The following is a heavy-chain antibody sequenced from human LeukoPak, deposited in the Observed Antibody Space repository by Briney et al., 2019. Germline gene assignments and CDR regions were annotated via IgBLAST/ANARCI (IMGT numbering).Heavy chain of an antibody. CDR3: ADFDRS. CDR2: INTDGSNR. J-gene: IGHJ4*02. V-gene: IGHV3-7*01. Sequence: PGRSLRLSCAASGLTFSAAWMSWVRQAPGKGLEWVATINTDGSNRYYVDSVKGRFTISRDNAKNSLYLQMDSLRADDTALYYCADFDRSWGQGTLVTVSS. D-gene: IGHD3-22*01. CDR1: GLTFSAAW.